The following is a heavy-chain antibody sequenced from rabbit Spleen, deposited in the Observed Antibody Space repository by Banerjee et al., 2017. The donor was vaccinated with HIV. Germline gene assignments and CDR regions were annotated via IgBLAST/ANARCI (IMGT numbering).Heavy chain of an antibody. J-gene: IGHJ6*01. CDR1: GLDFSSSYW. V-gene: IGHV1S45*01. D-gene: IGHD1-1*01. CDR2: IDVFSSGVT. CDR3: ARDTSTSFSSYGMAL. Sequence: QQQLEESGGGLVKPGASLTLTCTASGLDFSSSYWICWVRQAPGKGLEWIACIDVFSSGVTHYANWAKGRFTISRISSTTVALQMTSLTDADTATYFCARDTSTSFSSYGMALWGPGTLVTVS.